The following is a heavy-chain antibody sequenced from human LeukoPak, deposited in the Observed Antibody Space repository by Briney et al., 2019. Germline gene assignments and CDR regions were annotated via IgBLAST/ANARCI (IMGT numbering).Heavy chain of an antibody. J-gene: IGHJ6*03. V-gene: IGHV1-69*05. CDR3: ARVRTNGGYYYMDV. D-gene: IGHD3-10*01. Sequence: SVKVSCKASGGTFSSYAISWVRQAPGPALEWMGGIIPIFGTANYAQKFQGRVTITTDASTSTAYMELSSLRSEDTAVYYCARVRTNGGYYYMDVWGKGTTVTVSS. CDR2: IIPIFGTA. CDR1: GGTFSSYA.